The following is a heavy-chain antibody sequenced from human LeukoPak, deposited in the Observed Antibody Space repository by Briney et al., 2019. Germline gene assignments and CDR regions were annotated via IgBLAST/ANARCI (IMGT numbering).Heavy chain of an antibody. CDR3: ARDLVTVTKGFDI. CDR2: ISYIGST. J-gene: IGHJ3*02. V-gene: IGHV4-59*11. CDR1: DDSFSSHY. Sequence: SETLSLTCAVSDDSFSSHYWTWIRQPPGKGLEWIGYISYIGSTNYNHSLKSRVTISIDTSKNQFSLKLTSVTAADTDVYYCARDLVTVTKGFDIWGQGTMVSVSS. D-gene: IGHD4-17*01.